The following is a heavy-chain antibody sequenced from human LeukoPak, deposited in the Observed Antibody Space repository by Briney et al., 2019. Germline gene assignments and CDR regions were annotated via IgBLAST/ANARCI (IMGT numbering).Heavy chain of an antibody. CDR1: GDSISSDGHS. J-gene: IGHJ4*02. CDR2: MYYSGSN. D-gene: IGHD3-16*02. Sequence: SETLSLTCGVSGDSISSDGHSWSWIRQPPGKGLEWIGSMYYSGSNYYNPSLRSRVTISVDTSKNQFSLKLNSVTAADTAVYYCASAPRMVSFGGVIDYFDYWGQGTLVTVSS. V-gene: IGHV4-30-2*03. CDR3: ASAPRMVSFGGVIDYFDY.